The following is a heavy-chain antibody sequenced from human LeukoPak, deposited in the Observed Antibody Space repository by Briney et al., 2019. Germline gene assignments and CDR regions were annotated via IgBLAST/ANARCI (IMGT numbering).Heavy chain of an antibody. J-gene: IGHJ4*02. CDR2: ISYDGSNK. CDR1: GFTFSSYG. Sequence: GGSLRLSCAASGFTFSSYGMHWVRQAPGKGLEWVAVISYDGSNKYYADSVKGRFTISRDNSKNTLYLQMNSLRAGDTAVYYCAKEEYYYDSSGYRYWGQGTLVTVSS. D-gene: IGHD3-22*01. CDR3: AKEEYYYDSSGYRY. V-gene: IGHV3-30*18.